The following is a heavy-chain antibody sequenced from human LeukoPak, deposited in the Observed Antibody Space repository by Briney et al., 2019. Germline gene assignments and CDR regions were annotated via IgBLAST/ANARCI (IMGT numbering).Heavy chain of an antibody. Sequence: PGGSLRLSCAASGFTFSSYAMSWVRQAPGKGLEWVSAIIGRGDSTYSADSVEGRFTISRDNSKNTLYLQMNSLRAEDTAVYYCAKASGTTWDFDYWGQGTLVTVSS. CDR3: AKASGTTWDFDY. V-gene: IGHV3-23*01. CDR1: GFTFSSYA. CDR2: IIGRGDST. J-gene: IGHJ4*02. D-gene: IGHD1-1*01.